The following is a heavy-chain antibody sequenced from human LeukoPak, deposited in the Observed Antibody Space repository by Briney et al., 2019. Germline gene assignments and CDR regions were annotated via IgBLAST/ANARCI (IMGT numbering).Heavy chain of an antibody. V-gene: IGHV4-4*02. CDR1: GGSISSSNW. Sequence: SGTLSLTCAVSGGSISSSNWWSWVRQPQGKGLEWIGEINHSGSTNYNPSLKSRVTISVDKSKNQFSLKLSSVTAADTAVYYCAREVHDYIAAARGGCDYWGQGTLVTVSS. J-gene: IGHJ4*02. CDR3: AREVHDYIAAARGGCDY. CDR2: INHSGST. D-gene: IGHD6-13*01.